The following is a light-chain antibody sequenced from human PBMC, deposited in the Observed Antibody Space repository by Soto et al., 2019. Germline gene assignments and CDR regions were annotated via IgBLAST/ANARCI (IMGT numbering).Light chain of an antibody. CDR1: SSDVGGYNY. J-gene: IGLJ2*01. Sequence: QSALTQPASVSGSPGQSITISCTGTSSDVGGYNYVSWYQQHPDKAPKLMIYEVSNRPSGVSNRFSGSKSGNTASLTISGLQAEDEADYCCSSYTSSSTVVFGGGTQLTVL. CDR2: EVS. V-gene: IGLV2-14*01. CDR3: SSYTSSSTVV.